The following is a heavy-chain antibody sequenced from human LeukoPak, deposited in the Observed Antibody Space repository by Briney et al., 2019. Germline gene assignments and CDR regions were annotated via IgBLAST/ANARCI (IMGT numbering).Heavy chain of an antibody. CDR2: IYPGDSDT. J-gene: IGHJ4*02. D-gene: IGHD2-2*01. V-gene: IGHV5-51*01. Sequence: GESLKISCKGSGYSFTSYWIGWVRQMPGKGLEWMGIIYPGDSDTRYSPSFQGQVTISADKSISTAYLQWSSLKASDTAMYYCARGGYCSSTTCSTDYWGQGTLVTVSS. CDR1: GYSFTSYW. CDR3: ARGGYCSSTTCSTDY.